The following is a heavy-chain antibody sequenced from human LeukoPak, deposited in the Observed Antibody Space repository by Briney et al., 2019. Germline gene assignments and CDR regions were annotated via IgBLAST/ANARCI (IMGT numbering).Heavy chain of an antibody. CDR3: ARQNIAVAASYYFDY. J-gene: IGHJ4*02. D-gene: IGHD6-19*01. CDR2: IHSSGST. CDR1: GVSISSYS. Sequence: SETLSLTCIVSGVSISSYSWGWVRQPPGKALELIAYIHSSGSTNYNPSLKSRVTVSVDTSKNHFSLILSSVTAADTAVYYCARQNIAVAASYYFDYWGQGTLVTVSS. V-gene: IGHV4-59*01.